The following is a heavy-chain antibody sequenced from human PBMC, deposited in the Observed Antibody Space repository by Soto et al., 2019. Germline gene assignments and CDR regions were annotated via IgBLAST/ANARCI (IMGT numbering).Heavy chain of an antibody. J-gene: IGHJ4*02. V-gene: IGHV4-39*01. CDR1: GGSISSSSYY. CDR3: ARTSIAVAIFDY. CDR2: IYYSGST. Sequence: SETLSLTCTVSGGSISSSSYYWGWIRQPPGKGLEWIGSIYYSGSTYYNPSLKSRVTISVDTSKNQFSLKLSSVTAADTAVYYCARTSIAVAIFDYWGQGTLVTVSS. D-gene: IGHD6-19*01.